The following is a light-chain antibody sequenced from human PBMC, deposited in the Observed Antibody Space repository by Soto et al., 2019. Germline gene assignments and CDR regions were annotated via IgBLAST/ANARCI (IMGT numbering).Light chain of an antibody. Sequence: EIVMTQNPLSLSVTPGQPASISCKSSQTLRHRDGKTYLSWYLQRTGQPPQLLIHEASNRFSGVPDRFSGSGSETDFTLKISRVEAEDVGVYYCMQTIQPAFTFGQGTKLEIK. CDR2: EAS. J-gene: IGKJ2*01. CDR3: MQTIQPAFT. CDR1: QTLRHRDGKTY. V-gene: IGKV2D-29*01.